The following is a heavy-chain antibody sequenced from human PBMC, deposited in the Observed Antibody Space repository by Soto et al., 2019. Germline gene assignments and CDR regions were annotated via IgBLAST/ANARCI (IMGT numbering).Heavy chain of an antibody. J-gene: IGHJ4*02. CDR1: GFTLSSFG. Sequence: PGGTLRLSFGPSGFTLSSFGMHWFRQVQGKGLEWVAVISYDGSSKYYADSVKGRFTISRDNSKNTLYLQMNSLRAEDTPVYYCAKDVDTAMALGFDYWGQGTLVTVSS. D-gene: IGHD5-18*01. V-gene: IGHV3-30*18. CDR2: ISYDGSSK. CDR3: AKDVDTAMALGFDY.